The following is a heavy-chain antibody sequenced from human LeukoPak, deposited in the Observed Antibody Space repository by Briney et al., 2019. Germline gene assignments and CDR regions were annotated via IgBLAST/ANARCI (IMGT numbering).Heavy chain of an antibody. Sequence: GGSLRLSCAASGFTFSSYGMHWVRQAPGKGLEWVAVISYDGSNKYYADSVKGRFTISRDNSKNTLYLQMNSLRAEDTAVYYCARDKITSDAFDIWGQGTMVTVSS. V-gene: IGHV3-30*03. CDR3: ARDKITSDAFDI. D-gene: IGHD3-16*01. J-gene: IGHJ3*02. CDR1: GFTFSSYG. CDR2: ISYDGSNK.